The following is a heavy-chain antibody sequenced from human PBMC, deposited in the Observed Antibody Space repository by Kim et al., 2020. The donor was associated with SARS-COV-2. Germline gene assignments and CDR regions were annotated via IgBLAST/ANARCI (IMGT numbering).Heavy chain of an antibody. CDR2: IYYSGST. Sequence: SETLSLTCTVSGGSISSYYWSWIRQPPGKGLEWIGYIYYSGSTNYNPSLKSRVTISVDTSKNQFSLKLSSVTAADTAVYYCARDSETYMGSYRSRARGMDVWGQGTTATVSS. J-gene: IGHJ6*02. V-gene: IGHV4-59*13. CDR1: GGSISSYY. CDR3: ARDSETYMGSYRSRARGMDV. D-gene: IGHD3-16*02.